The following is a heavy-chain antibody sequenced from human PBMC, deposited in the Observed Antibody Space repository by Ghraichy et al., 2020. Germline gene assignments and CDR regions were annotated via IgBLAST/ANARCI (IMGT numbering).Heavy chain of an antibody. Sequence: SETLSLTCTVSGGSISSYYWSWIRQPPGKGLEWIGYIYSSGNTNYNPSLKSRVTISLDTSKNQFSLKLNSVTAADTALYYCARGAGYSDYLPLDYWGQGTLVTVSS. V-gene: IGHV4-59*01. D-gene: IGHD3-9*01. J-gene: IGHJ4*02. CDR3: ARGAGYSDYLPLDY. CDR2: IYSSGNT. CDR1: GGSISSYY.